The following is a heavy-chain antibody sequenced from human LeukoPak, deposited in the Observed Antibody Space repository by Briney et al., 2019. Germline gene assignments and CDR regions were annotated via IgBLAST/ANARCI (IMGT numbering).Heavy chain of an antibody. Sequence: PSETLSLTCTVSGGSISGYSWSWIRQPPGKGLEWIGYTHYSGSSNYNPSLKSRVTISVDTSKNQFSLKVSSVTAADTAVYYCARCGRNTRGYYYMEDWGKGTTVTVSS. J-gene: IGHJ6*03. V-gene: IGHV4-59*01. CDR1: GGSISGYS. CDR2: THYSGSS. D-gene: IGHD1-26*01. CDR3: ARCGRNTRGYYYMED.